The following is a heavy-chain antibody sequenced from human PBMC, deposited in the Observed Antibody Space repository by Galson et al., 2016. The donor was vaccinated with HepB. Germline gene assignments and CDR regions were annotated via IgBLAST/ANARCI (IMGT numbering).Heavy chain of an antibody. Sequence: SVKVSCKASGYTFTGYYMHWVRQAPGQGLEWMGWINPNSGGTSYAQKFQGRVTMTRDTSSSIAYMELSSLRSDDTAVYYCARDEGGDTGTGFDPWGQGTLVTVSS. CDR3: ARDEGGDTGTGFDP. D-gene: IGHD2-21*02. V-gene: IGHV1-2*02. CDR1: GYTFTGYY. CDR2: INPNSGGT. J-gene: IGHJ5*02.